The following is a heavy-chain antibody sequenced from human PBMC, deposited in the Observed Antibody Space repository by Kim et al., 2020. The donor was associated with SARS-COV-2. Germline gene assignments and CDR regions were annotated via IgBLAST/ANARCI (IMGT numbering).Heavy chain of an antibody. CDR1: GGSFSGYY. V-gene: IGHV4-34*01. Sequence: SETLSLTCAVYGGSFSGYYWSWIRQPPGKGLEWIGEINHSGSTNYNPSLKSRVTISVDTSKNQFSLKLSSVTAADTAVYYCARVKSFPRFVVVVAATHGWFDPWGQGTLVTVSS. CDR3: ARVKSFPRFVVVVAATHGWFDP. J-gene: IGHJ5*02. D-gene: IGHD2-15*01. CDR2: INHSGST.